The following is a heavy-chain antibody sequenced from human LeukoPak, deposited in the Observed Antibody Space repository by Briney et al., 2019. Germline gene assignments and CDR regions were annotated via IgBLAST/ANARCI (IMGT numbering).Heavy chain of an antibody. V-gene: IGHV4-38-2*02. J-gene: IGHJ6*02. CDR2: IYHSGST. CDR3: AREKYSSSWYGDYGMDV. D-gene: IGHD6-13*01. Sequence: SETLSLTCTVSGYSISSGYYWGWIRQPPGKGLEWIGSIYHSGSTYYNPSLKSRVTISVDTSKNQFSLKLSSVTAADTAVYYCAREKYSSSWYGDYGMDVWGQGTTVTVSS. CDR1: GYSISSGYY.